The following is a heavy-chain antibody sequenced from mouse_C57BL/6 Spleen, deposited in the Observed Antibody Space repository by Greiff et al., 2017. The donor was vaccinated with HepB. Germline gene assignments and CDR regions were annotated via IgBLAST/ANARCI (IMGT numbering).Heavy chain of an antibody. D-gene: IGHD2-4*01. CDR1: GYAFSSYW. Sequence: QVQLQQSGAELVKPGASVKISCKASGYAFSSYWMNWVKQRPGKGLEWIGQIYPGDGDTNYNGKFKGKATLTADKSSSTAYMQLSSLTSEDSAVYFCARREISYDYDEAWFAYWGQGTLVTVSA. J-gene: IGHJ3*01. V-gene: IGHV1-80*01. CDR3: ARREISYDYDEAWFAY. CDR2: IYPGDGDT.